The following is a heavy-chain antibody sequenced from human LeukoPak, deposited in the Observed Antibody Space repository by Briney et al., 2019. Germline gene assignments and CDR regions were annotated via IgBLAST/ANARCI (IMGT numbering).Heavy chain of an antibody. D-gene: IGHD2-2*01. J-gene: IGHJ6*03. CDR1: GFTISNHW. V-gene: IGHV3-74*01. Sequence: PGGSLRLSCAASGFTISNHWMHWVRQAPGKGLVWVSRINSDGRRTSYADSVKGRFTISRDNAKKTLYLQMNSLRPDDTAVYYCAREVEVVPATMGAYYYYYMDVWGKGTTVTVSS. CDR3: AREVEVVPATMGAYYYYYMDV. CDR2: INSDGRRT.